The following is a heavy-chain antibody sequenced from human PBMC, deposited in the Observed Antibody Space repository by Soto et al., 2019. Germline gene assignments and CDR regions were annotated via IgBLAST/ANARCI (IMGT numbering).Heavy chain of an antibody. CDR1: GGSFSGYY. V-gene: IGHV4-34*01. Sequence: EQLQQWGAGLLKPSETLSLTCAVYGGSFSGYYWSWIRQPPGKGLEWIGEINHSGSTNYNPSLKSRVTISVDTSKNQFSLKLSSVTAADTAVYYCARGSRGYDFYVYWGQGTLVTVSS. CDR3: ARGSRGYDFYVY. D-gene: IGHD3-3*01. CDR2: INHSGST. J-gene: IGHJ4*02.